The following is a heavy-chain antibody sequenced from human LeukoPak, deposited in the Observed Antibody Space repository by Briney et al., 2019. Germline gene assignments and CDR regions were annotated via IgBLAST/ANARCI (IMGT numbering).Heavy chain of an antibody. CDR3: TRDLWKDY. V-gene: IGHV3-49*03. CDR1: GFTFGDYA. Sequence: GGSLSPSCPPSGFTFGDYAMSWFRQPPGRGREWVGFIRSKAYGGTTEYAASVKGRFTISRDDSKSIAYLQMNSLKTEDTAVYYCTRDLWKDYWGQGTLVTVSS. J-gene: IGHJ4*02. CDR2: IRSKAYGGTT. D-gene: IGHD2/OR15-2a*01.